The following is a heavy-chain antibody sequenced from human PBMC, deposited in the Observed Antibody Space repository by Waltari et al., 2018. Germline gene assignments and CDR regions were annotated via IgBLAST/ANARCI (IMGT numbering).Heavy chain of an antibody. Sequence: EVQLVESGGGLVQPGGSLRLSCAASGFTFSSYWMSWVRQDPGKGLEWVANIKQDGSEKYYVDSVKGRFTISRDNAKNSLYLQMNSLRAEDTAVYYCARVQIGYSSSPRGGWYFDLWGRGTLVTVSS. J-gene: IGHJ2*01. CDR2: IKQDGSEK. CDR1: GFTFSSYW. D-gene: IGHD6-6*01. CDR3: ARVQIGYSSSPRGGWYFDL. V-gene: IGHV3-7*01.